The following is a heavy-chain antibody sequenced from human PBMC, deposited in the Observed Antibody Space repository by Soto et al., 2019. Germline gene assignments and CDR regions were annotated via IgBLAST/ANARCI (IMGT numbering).Heavy chain of an antibody. J-gene: IGHJ3*01. D-gene: IGHD6-19*01. CDR3: ASGVARIAVDLFEF. CDR2: IDPSGDDT. Sequence: QVQLVQSGAEVKKPGASVKISCAPSGSTFTRSYTHWVRQAPGQGLEWMGIIDPSGDDTIYAQKFQGRVTMTRDTSTNTVYMDLGSLTSEDTAVYYCASGVARIAVDLFEFWGQGTWVTVSS. CDR1: GSTFTRSY. V-gene: IGHV1-46*01.